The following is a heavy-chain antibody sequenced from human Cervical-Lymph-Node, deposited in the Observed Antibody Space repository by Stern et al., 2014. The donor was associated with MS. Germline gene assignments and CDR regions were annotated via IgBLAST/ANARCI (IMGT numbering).Heavy chain of an antibody. Sequence: QVQLQESGPGLVKPSETLSLTCTVSGGSIYNYYWTWIRQPPGKGLEWIGHIDYSGSTNYNPSLESRVTMSVDSSKNEFSLILTSVAAADTAVYYCARALRNAYTWFAPWGQGTLVTVSS. CDR1: GGSIYNYY. D-gene: IGHD2-2*01. J-gene: IGHJ5*01. CDR2: IDYSGST. CDR3: ARALRNAYTWFAP. V-gene: IGHV4-59*01.